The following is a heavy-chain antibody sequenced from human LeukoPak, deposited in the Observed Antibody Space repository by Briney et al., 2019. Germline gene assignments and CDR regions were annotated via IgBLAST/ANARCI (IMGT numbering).Heavy chain of an antibody. J-gene: IGHJ5*02. V-gene: IGHV4-39*07. CDR2: IYYSGST. CDR3: ASLYSSSPTNWFDP. Sequence: SETLSLTCTVSGGSISSSSYYWGWIRQPPGKGLEWIGSIYYSGSTYYNPSLKSRVTISVDTSKNQFSLKLSSVTAADTAVYYCASLYSSSPTNWFDPWGQGTLVTVSS. D-gene: IGHD6-6*01. CDR1: GGSISSSSYY.